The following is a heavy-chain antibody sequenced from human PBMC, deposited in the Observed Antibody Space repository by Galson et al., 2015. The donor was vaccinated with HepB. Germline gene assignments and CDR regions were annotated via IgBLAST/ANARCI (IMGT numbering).Heavy chain of an antibody. Sequence: SLRLSCAASGFAFNSYAMHWVRQAPGKGLEWVAVISYDGSNEYYADSVKGRFTISRDNSKNTLYLQMNSLTAEDTTLYYCARGGSGWNDAFDIWGQGTMVTVSS. CDR1: GFAFNSYA. D-gene: IGHD6-19*01. J-gene: IGHJ3*02. V-gene: IGHV3-30-3*01. CDR3: ARGGSGWNDAFDI. CDR2: ISYDGSNE.